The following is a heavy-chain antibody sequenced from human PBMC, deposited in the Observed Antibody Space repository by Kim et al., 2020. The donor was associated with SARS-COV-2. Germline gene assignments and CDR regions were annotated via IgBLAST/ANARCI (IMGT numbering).Heavy chain of an antibody. J-gene: IGHJ4*02. CDR3: TKVVELGRGFHY. Sequence: NDYAPTVKSRITINPDTSKNQFSLQLNSVTPEDTAVYYCTKVVELGRGFHYWGQGTLVTVSS. V-gene: IGHV6-1*01. D-gene: IGHD1-1*01. CDR2: N.